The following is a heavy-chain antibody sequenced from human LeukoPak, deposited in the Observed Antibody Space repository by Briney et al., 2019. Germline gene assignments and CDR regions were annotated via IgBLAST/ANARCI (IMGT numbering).Heavy chain of an antibody. CDR3: ARGGIQQDHDAFDI. D-gene: IGHD5-18*01. Sequence: ASVKVSCKASGYTFTSYGISWVRQAPGQGLEWMGWINTNTGNPTYAQGFTGRFVFSLDTSVSTAYLQISSLKAEDTAVYYCARGGIQQDHDAFDIWGQGTMVTVSS. V-gene: IGHV7-4-1*02. CDR1: GYTFTSYG. J-gene: IGHJ3*02. CDR2: INTNTGNP.